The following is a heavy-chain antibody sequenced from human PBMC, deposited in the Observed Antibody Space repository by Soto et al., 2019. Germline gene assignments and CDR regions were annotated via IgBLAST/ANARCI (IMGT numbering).Heavy chain of an antibody. CDR2: INHSGST. CDR1: GGSFSGYY. D-gene: IGHD6-6*01. Sequence: PSETLSLTCAVYGGSFSGYYWSWIRQPPGKGLEWIGEINHSGSTNYDPSLKSRVTISVDTSKNQFALKLSSVTAADTAVYYCARVGVGIEARPDPLGYDYGTDVWGQGTTVTVS. J-gene: IGHJ6*02. CDR3: ARVGVGIEARPDPLGYDYGTDV. V-gene: IGHV4-34*01.